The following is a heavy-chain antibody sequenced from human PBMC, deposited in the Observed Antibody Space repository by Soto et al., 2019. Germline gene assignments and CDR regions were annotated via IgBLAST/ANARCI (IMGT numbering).Heavy chain of an antibody. J-gene: IGHJ6*02. Sequence: GGSLRLSCASSGFTFSSYAVSWVRQAPGKGLGWVSAISGSGGSTYYADSVKGRFTISRDNSKNTRYLQMNSLRAEDTAVYYCAKDVTAFTFGGVIAYYYYGMDVWGQGTTVTVSS. CDR3: AKDVTAFTFGGVIAYYYYGMDV. CDR2: ISGSGGST. CDR1: GFTFSSYA. V-gene: IGHV3-23*01. D-gene: IGHD3-16*02.